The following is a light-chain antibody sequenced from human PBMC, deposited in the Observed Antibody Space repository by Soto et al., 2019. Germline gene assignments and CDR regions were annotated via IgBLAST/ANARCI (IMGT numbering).Light chain of an antibody. Sequence: EIVMTQSPATLSVSPGERATLSCRASPIVSSDLAWYQQKPGQAPRLLIYGASTRATGIPTRFSGSGSGTAFTLTISSRRAEDFPVYYSQQYNNGPPWTVGQGTKVEIK. CDR1: PIVSSD. V-gene: IGKV3-15*01. CDR3: QQYNNGPPWT. CDR2: GAS. J-gene: IGKJ1*01.